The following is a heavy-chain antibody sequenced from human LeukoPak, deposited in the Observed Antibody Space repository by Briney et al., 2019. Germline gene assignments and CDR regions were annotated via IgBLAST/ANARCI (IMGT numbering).Heavy chain of an antibody. V-gene: IGHV3-23*01. D-gene: IGHD4-17*01. CDR3: ANLYGDYDPR. CDR1: GFTLSSYG. CDR2: ITGSGGTT. J-gene: IGHJ4*02. Sequence: GGSLRLSCAASGFTLSSYGMSWVRQAPGKGLEWVSVITGSGGTTIYADSVKGRFTISRDNSKNTLYLQMNSLRAGDTAVYYCANLYGDYDPRWGQGTLVTVSS.